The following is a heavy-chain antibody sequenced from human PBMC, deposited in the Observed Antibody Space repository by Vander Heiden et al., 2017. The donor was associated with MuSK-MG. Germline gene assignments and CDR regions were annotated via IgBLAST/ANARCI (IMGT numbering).Heavy chain of an antibody. Sequence: QVQLQQWGAGLLKPSETLSLTCAVYGGSFSGYYWSWIRQPPGKGLEWIGEINHSGSTNYNPSLKSRVTISVDTSKNQFSLKLSSVTAADTAVYYCARGRKVFGVVRWFDPWGQGTQVTVSS. CDR1: GGSFSGYY. V-gene: IGHV4-34*01. J-gene: IGHJ5*02. CDR2: INHSGST. CDR3: ARGRKVFGVVRWFDP. D-gene: IGHD3-3*01.